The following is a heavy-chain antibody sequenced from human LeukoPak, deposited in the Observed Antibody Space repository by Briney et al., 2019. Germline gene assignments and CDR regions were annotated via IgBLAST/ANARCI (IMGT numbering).Heavy chain of an antibody. CDR2: IYSGGST. Sequence: GGSLRLSCEASGFSFSSYSMNWVRQAPGKGLEWVSVIYSGGSTYYADSVKGRFTISRDNSKNTLYLQMNSLRAEDTAVYYCASGTYYYDSSGYSSDAFDIWGQGTMVTVSS. D-gene: IGHD3-22*01. J-gene: IGHJ3*02. CDR3: ASGTYYYDSSGYSSDAFDI. CDR1: GFSFSSYS. V-gene: IGHV3-53*01.